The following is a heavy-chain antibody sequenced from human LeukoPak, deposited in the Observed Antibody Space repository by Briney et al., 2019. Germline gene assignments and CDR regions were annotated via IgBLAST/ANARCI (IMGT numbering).Heavy chain of an antibody. CDR2: INPTGGST. CDR1: GYTFTNYY. V-gene: IGHV1-46*01. CDR3: ARSTRWGYSSGYHFDY. J-gene: IGHJ4*02. Sequence: ASVKVSCKASGYTFTNYYIYWVRQAPGQGLEWMGMINPTGGSTNYAQKFQGRITVTRVTSTSTVYMEVSSLRSEDTAVYYCARSTRWGYSSGYHFDYWGQGTLVTVSS. D-gene: IGHD3-22*01.